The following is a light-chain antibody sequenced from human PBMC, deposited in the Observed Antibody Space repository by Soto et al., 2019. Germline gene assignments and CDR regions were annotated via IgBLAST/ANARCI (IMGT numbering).Light chain of an antibody. V-gene: IGLV1-40*01. CDR1: SSNIGAPYD. CDR2: GNN. Sequence: QSVLTQPPSVSGAPGQRVTISCTGSSSNIGAPYDVHWYQQLPGTAPKLLIYGNNNRPSGVPDRFSGSKSGTSASLAITGLQAEDEATYYCPSYDSSLSAVVFGGGTKLTVL. CDR3: PSYDSSLSAVV. J-gene: IGLJ3*02.